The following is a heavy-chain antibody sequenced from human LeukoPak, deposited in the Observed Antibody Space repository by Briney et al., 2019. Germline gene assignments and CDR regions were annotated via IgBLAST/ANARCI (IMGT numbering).Heavy chain of an antibody. D-gene: IGHD5-18*01. J-gene: IGHJ4*02. Sequence: GGSLRLSCAASGVTVSNNYMNWVRQAPGKGLEWVSVIYSGGGTYYADSVKGRFTISRDNSKNTLYLQMNSLRAEDTAVYYCARSTVMVKGGFDYWGQGTLVTVSS. V-gene: IGHV3-53*01. CDR2: IYSGGGT. CDR1: GVTVSNNY. CDR3: ARSTVMVKGGFDY.